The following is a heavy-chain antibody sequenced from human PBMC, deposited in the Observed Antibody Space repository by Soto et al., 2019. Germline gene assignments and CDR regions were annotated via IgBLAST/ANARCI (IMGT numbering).Heavy chain of an antibody. CDR1: GGSITSTSYY. CDR3: ARLLHDNRGYYYFDQ. Sequence: PSETLSLTCAVSGGSITSTSYYWGWIRQPPGKGLEWIAAIYYSGNIYHNPSLKSRVTMSIDTSKNQFSLKMSSVTAADTAVYYWARLLHDNRGYYYFDQWGRGTLVTVS. D-gene: IGHD3-9*01. J-gene: IGHJ4*02. CDR2: IYYSGNI. V-gene: IGHV4-39*01.